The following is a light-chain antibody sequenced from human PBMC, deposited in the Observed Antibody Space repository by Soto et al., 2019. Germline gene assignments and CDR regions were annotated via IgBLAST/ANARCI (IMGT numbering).Light chain of an antibody. Sequence: QSALTQPASVSGSPGQSITISCTGTSSDVGSYNLVSWYQQHPGKAPKLMIYEVSKRPSGVSTRFSGSKSGNTASLTISGLQAEDEADYYCCSYAGSSTVGVFGTGTKLTVL. J-gene: IGLJ1*01. CDR2: EVS. CDR3: CSYAGSSTVGV. V-gene: IGLV2-23*02. CDR1: SSDVGSYNL.